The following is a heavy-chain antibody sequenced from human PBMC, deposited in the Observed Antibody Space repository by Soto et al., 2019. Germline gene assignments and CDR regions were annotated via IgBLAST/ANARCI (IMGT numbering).Heavy chain of an antibody. CDR1: GYTFTRYA. CDR2: INTGNGNT. Sequence: ASVKVSCKASGYTFTRYAMHWVRQAPGQGFEWMGWINTGNGNTHYSQKFQGRVTFTRDASATTAYMELSSLTSEDTAVYYCARNVDYFDPWGQGTLVTVSS. J-gene: IGHJ5*02. D-gene: IGHD4-17*01. V-gene: IGHV1-3*04. CDR3: ARNVDYFDP.